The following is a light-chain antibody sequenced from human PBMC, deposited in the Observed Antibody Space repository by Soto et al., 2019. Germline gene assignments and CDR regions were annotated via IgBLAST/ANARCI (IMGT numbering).Light chain of an antibody. Sequence: QLVLTQSPSASASLGASVKLTCTLSSGHSSYAIAWHQQQPEKGPRYLMKVNTDGSHNKGDGIPDRFSGSSSGAERYLTISSLQSEDEADYYCQTWGAGFSVVFGGWTKLTVL. CDR2: VNTDGSH. V-gene: IGLV4-69*01. J-gene: IGLJ2*01. CDR3: QTWGAGFSVV. CDR1: SGHSSYA.